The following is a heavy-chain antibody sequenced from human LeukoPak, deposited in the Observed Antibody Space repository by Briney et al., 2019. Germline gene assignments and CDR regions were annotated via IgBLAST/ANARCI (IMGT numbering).Heavy chain of an antibody. Sequence: PGGSLRLSCAASGFTFSDYYMSWIRQAPGKGLEWVSYISSSGSTIYHADSVKGRFTISRDNAKNSLYLQMNSLRAEDTAVYYCASILGYCSSTSCYAFDYWGQGTLVTVSS. V-gene: IGHV3-11*04. J-gene: IGHJ4*02. CDR3: ASILGYCSSTSCYAFDY. CDR2: ISSSGSTI. CDR1: GFTFSDYY. D-gene: IGHD2-2*01.